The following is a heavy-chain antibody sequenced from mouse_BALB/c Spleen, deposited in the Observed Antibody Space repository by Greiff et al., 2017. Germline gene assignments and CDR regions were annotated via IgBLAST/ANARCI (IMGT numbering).Heavy chain of an antibody. V-gene: IGHV2-2*02. D-gene: IGHD2-14*01. Sequence: QVQLKQSGPGLVQPSQSLSITCTVSGFSLTSYGVHWVRQSPGKGLEWLGVIWSGGSTDYNAAFISRLSISKDNSKSQVFFKMNSLQANDTAIYYCARKGAYYRYDWYFDVWGAGTTVTVSS. CDR2: IWSGGST. CDR3: ARKGAYYRYDWYFDV. J-gene: IGHJ1*01. CDR1: GFSLTSYG.